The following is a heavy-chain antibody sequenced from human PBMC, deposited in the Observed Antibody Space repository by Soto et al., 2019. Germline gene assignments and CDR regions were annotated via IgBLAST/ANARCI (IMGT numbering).Heavy chain of an antibody. CDR3: ARDYYGMDV. Sequence: SETLSLTCTVSGGSISSGGYSWTWLRQSPGKGLEWIGYTDQSGSAFYNPSLKSRVTISVDRSKNQFSLNLTSVTAADTAVYDCARDYYGMDVWGQGTTVTVSS. J-gene: IGHJ6*02. CDR2: TDQSGSA. CDR1: GGSISSGGYS. V-gene: IGHV4-30-2*06.